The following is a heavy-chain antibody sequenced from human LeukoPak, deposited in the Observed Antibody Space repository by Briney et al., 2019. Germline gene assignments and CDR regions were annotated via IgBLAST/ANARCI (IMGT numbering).Heavy chain of an antibody. Sequence: QSGGSLRLSCAASGFTFSNAWMTWVRQAPGKGLEWVSAISGSGGSTYNADSVKGRFTISRDNSKNTLYLQMNSLRADDTAVYYCAKIMALYCGGSCNEIDYWGQGTLVTVSS. CDR1: GFTFSNAW. V-gene: IGHV3-23*01. CDR3: AKIMALYCGGSCNEIDY. D-gene: IGHD2-15*01. J-gene: IGHJ4*02. CDR2: ISGSGGST.